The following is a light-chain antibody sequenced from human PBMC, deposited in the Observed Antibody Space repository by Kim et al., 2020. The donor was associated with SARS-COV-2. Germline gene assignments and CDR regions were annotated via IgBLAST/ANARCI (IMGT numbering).Light chain of an antibody. CDR1: SLRTYY. CDR2: GEN. V-gene: IGLV3-19*01. Sequence: LVQTVRIACQGDSLRTYYINWYQQKPGQAPVLVIHGENNRPSGIPDRVSGSRSGNTASLTITGAQAEDEADYYCNSRDISGNHLVFGGGTQLTVL. CDR3: NSRDISGNHLV. J-gene: IGLJ3*02.